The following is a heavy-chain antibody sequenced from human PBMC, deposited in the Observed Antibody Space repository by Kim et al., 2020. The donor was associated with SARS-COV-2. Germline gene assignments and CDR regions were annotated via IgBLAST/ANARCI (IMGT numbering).Heavy chain of an antibody. D-gene: IGHD3-22*01. CDR2: ISSSSSSI. CDR3: AGTYDSGGFPDY. V-gene: IGHV3-48*02. J-gene: IGHJ4*02. CDR1: GFTFSTYN. Sequence: GGSLRLSCAASGFTFSTYNMNWVRQAPGKGLEWVSYISSSSSSIYYADSVKGRFTISRDNAKNSLYLQMNSLRDEDTAAYYCAGTYDSGGFPDYWGQGTLVTVSS.